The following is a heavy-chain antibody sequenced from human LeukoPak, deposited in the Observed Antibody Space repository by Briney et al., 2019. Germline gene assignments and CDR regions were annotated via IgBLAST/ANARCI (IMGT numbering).Heavy chain of an antibody. CDR2: IHYSGRS. CDR1: GVSISSYF. Sequence: KPSETLSLTCTASGVSISSYFWSWIRQPPGKGLDWIGYIHYSGRSDYNASLKRRVTMSVDTCKNQFSLKLSSVTAADTAVYYCARHEGAAGPFDSWGQGTLVTVSS. CDR3: ARHEGAAGPFDS. V-gene: IGHV4-59*08. D-gene: IGHD6-13*01. J-gene: IGHJ4*02.